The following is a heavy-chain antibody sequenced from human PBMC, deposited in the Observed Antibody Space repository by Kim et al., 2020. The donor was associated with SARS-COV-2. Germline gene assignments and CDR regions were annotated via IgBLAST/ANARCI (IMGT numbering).Heavy chain of an antibody. CDR3: AKDLRAPGYYYGMDV. V-gene: IGHV3-23*03. CDR1: GFTFSSYA. J-gene: IGHJ6*02. Sequence: GGSLRLSCAASGFTFSSYAMSWVRHIPGKGLEWVSVIYSGGSNTYYADSVKGRFTISRDNSKNTLYLQMNSLRAEDTAVYYCAKDLRAPGYYYGMDVWGQGTRVTVSS. CDR2: IYSGGSNT. D-gene: IGHD3-16*01.